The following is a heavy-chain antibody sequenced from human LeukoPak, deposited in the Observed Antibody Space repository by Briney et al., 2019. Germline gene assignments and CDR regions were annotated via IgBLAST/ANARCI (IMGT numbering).Heavy chain of an antibody. D-gene: IGHD3-22*01. CDR3: ARGLTSGYYGHYYMDV. CDR2: IYYSGST. CDR1: GGSIINYY. Sequence: SETLSLTCTVSGGSIINYYWNWIRQPPGKGLEWIGYIYYSGSTNYNPSLKSRVTISVDTSKNQFSLKLSSVTAADTAVYYCARGLTSGYYGHYYMDVWGKGTTVTVSS. J-gene: IGHJ6*03. V-gene: IGHV4-59*01.